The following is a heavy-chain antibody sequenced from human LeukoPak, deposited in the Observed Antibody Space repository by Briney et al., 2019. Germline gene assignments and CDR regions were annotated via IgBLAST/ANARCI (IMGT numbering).Heavy chain of an antibody. Sequence: GGSLGLSCAASGFTVSSNYMSWVRQAPGKGLEWVSVIYSGGSTYYADSVKGRFTISRDNSKNTLYLQMNSLRAEDTAVYYCARDQYRSSTSCAPSWGQGTLVTVSS. V-gene: IGHV3-53*01. CDR1: GFTVSSNY. J-gene: IGHJ4*02. CDR2: IYSGGST. CDR3: ARDQYRSSTSCAPS. D-gene: IGHD2-2*01.